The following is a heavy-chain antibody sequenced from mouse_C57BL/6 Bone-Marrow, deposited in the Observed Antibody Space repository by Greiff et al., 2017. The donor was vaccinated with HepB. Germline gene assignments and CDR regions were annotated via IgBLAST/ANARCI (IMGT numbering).Heavy chain of an antibody. J-gene: IGHJ3*01. V-gene: IGHV1-59*01. CDR1: GYTFTSYW. CDR3: ARDYYGSSSWFAY. CDR2: IDPSDSYT. D-gene: IGHD1-1*01. Sequence: VKLMEPGAELVRPGTSVKLSCKASGYTFTSYWMHWVKQRPGQGLEWIGVIDPSDSYTNYDQKFKGKATLTVDTSSSTAYMQLSSLTSEDSAVYYCARDYYGSSSWFAYWGQGTLVTVSA.